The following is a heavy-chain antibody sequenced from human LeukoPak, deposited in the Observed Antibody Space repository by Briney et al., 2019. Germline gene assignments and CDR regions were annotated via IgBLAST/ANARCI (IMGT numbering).Heavy chain of an antibody. CDR1: GGSFSGYY. Sequence: PSETLSLTCAVYGGSFSGYYWSWIRQPPGKGLEWIGEINHSGSTNYNPSLKSRVTISVDTSENQFSLKLSSVTAADTAVYYCARDSSYYYGMDVWGQGTTVTVSS. CDR2: INHSGST. J-gene: IGHJ6*02. CDR3: ARDSSYYYGMDV. V-gene: IGHV4-34*01. D-gene: IGHD2-15*01.